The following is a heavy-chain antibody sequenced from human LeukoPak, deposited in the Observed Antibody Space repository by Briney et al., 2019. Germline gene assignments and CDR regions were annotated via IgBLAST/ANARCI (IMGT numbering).Heavy chain of an antibody. CDR2: ISSSGSTI. CDR3: LLWNMVRAF. Sequence: GRSLRLSCAASGFTFSNAWMSWVRQAPGKGLEWVSYISSSGSTIYYADSVKGRFTISRDNAKNSLYLQMNSLRAEDTAVYYCLLWNMVRAFWGQGTLVTVSS. J-gene: IGHJ4*02. D-gene: IGHD3-10*01. CDR1: GFTFSNAW. V-gene: IGHV3-11*04.